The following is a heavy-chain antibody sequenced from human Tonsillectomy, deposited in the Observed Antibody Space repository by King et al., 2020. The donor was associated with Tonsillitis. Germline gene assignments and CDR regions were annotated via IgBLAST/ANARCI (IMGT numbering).Heavy chain of an antibody. D-gene: IGHD3-9*01. Sequence: QLQESGPGLVKPSETLSLTCTVSGGSISRSSYYWGWIRQPPGKGLEWIGSIYYSGSTYYNPSLKSRVIISVDTSKNQFSLKLSSVTAADTAIYYCARHEILTAHRLGGFDIWGQGTMVTVSS. CDR2: IYYSGST. CDR3: ARHEILTAHRLGGFDI. CDR1: GGSISRSSYY. J-gene: IGHJ3*02. V-gene: IGHV4-39*01.